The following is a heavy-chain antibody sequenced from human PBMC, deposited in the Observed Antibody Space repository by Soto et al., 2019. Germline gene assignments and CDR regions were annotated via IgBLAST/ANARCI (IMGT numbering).Heavy chain of an antibody. CDR1: GGSISSGDYY. V-gene: IGHV4-30-4*01. CDR2: IYYSGST. D-gene: IGHD4-17*01. CDR3: ARATTGNWFDP. J-gene: IGHJ5*02. Sequence: PSETLSLTCTVSGGSISSGDYYWSWIRQPPGKGLEWIGYIYYSGSTYYNPSLKSRVTISVDTSKNQFSLKLSSVTAADTAVYYCARATTGNWFDPWGQGTLVTVSS.